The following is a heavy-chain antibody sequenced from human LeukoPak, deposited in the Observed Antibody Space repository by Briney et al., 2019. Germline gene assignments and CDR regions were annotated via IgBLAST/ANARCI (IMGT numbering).Heavy chain of an antibody. CDR1: GFTFDDYA. Sequence: GGSLRLSCAASGFTFDDYAMHWVRHAPGKGLEWVSGISWNSGSIGYADSVKGRFTISRDNAKNSLYLQMNSLRAEDTALYYCAKFVGSGSDQYYFDYWGQGTLVTVSS. CDR2: ISWNSGSI. J-gene: IGHJ4*02. V-gene: IGHV3-9*01. CDR3: AKFVGSGSDQYYFDY. D-gene: IGHD3-10*01.